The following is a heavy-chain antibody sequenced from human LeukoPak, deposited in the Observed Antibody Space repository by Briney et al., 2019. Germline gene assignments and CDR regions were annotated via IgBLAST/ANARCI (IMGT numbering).Heavy chain of an antibody. J-gene: IGHJ4*02. Sequence: GGSLRLSCAASGFTFSSYAMSWVRQAPGKGLEWVSAISGSGGSTYYADSVKGRFTISRDNSKNTVYLQMNSLRAEDTAVYYCAKAPSGSYYPGYFDYWGQGTLVTVSS. CDR3: AKAPSGSYYPGYFDY. V-gene: IGHV3-23*01. CDR2: ISGSGGST. CDR1: GFTFSSYA. D-gene: IGHD1-26*01.